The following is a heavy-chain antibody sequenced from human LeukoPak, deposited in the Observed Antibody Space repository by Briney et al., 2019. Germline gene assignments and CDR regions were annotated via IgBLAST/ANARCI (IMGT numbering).Heavy chain of an antibody. V-gene: IGHV4-59*12. CDR2: IYYSGST. J-gene: IGHJ5*02. CDR1: GGSISSYY. Sequence: SETLSLTCTVSGGSISSYYWSWIRQPPGKGLGWIGYIYYSGSTNYNPSLKSRVTISVDTSKNQFSLKLSSVTAADTAVYYCARDEKPPNWFDPWGQGTLVTVSS. CDR3: ARDEKPPNWFDP.